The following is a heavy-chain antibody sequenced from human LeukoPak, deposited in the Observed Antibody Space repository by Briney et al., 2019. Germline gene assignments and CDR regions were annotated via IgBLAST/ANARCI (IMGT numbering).Heavy chain of an antibody. CDR1: GFTFSSYW. J-gene: IGHJ4*02. CDR3: ASFSGGYYYFDY. D-gene: IGHD2-15*01. Sequence: GGSLRLSCTASGFTFSSYWMSWVRQAPGKGLEWVANIKLDGSEKYYVDSVKGRFTISRDSAKNSLSLQMNSLRAEDTAVYYCASFSGGYYYFDYWGQGTLVTVSS. CDR2: IKLDGSEK. V-gene: IGHV3-7*01.